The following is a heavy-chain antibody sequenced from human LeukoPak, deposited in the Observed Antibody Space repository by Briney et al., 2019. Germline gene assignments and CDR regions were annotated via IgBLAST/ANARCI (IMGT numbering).Heavy chain of an antibody. Sequence: PGSSLRLSCAASGFTFSSYAMHWVRQAPGKGLEWVAVISYDGSNKYYADSVKGRFTISRDNSKNTLYLQMNSLRAEDTAVYYCAGELDYYGMDVWGQGTTVTVSS. J-gene: IGHJ6*02. CDR2: ISYDGSNK. CDR1: GFTFSSYA. CDR3: AGELDYYGMDV. D-gene: IGHD1-1*01. V-gene: IGHV3-30-3*01.